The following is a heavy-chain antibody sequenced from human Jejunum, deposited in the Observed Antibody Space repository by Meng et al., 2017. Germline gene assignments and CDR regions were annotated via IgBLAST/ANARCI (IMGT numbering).Heavy chain of an antibody. CDR2: SYHTGSS. J-gene: IGHJ4*02. Sequence: QLQLQESGSGLVQPSQTLSLTCAVSGGSISSGAYSWSWIRQPPGKGLEWIGHSYHTGSSNYNPSLESRVTISVDRSKNQFSLKLTSVTAADTAVYYCAKAQSIGGLGNQLAYWGQGTLVTVSS. V-gene: IGHV4-30-2*01. CDR1: GGSISSGAYS. D-gene: IGHD2-21*01. CDR3: AKAQSIGGLGNQLAY.